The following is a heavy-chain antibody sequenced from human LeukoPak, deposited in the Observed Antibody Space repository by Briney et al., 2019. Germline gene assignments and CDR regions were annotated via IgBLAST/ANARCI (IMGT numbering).Heavy chain of an antibody. CDR1: GASFSTNY. CDR2: VFDSGST. CDR3: ARVAWSSSWYIG. V-gene: IGHV4-59*01. D-gene: IGHD6-13*01. Sequence: SETLSLTCSVSGASFSTNYWSWIRQPPPRGLEWIGYVFDSGSTNYNPSLNSRVTISVDTSTKQFSLRLSSVTAADTAVYYCARVAWSSSWYIGWGQGTLVTASS. J-gene: IGHJ4*02.